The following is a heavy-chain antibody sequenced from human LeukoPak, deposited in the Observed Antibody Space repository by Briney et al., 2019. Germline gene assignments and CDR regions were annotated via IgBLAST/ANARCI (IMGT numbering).Heavy chain of an antibody. Sequence: SETLSLTCAVYGGSFSGYYWSWIRQPPGKGLEWIGEINHSGSTNYNPSLKSRGTISVDTSKNQFSLKLSSVTAADTAVYYCARDHITMVRGGTGFDYWGQGTLVTVSS. V-gene: IGHV4-34*01. D-gene: IGHD3-10*01. J-gene: IGHJ4*02. CDR3: ARDHITMVRGGTGFDY. CDR2: INHSGST. CDR1: GGSFSGYY.